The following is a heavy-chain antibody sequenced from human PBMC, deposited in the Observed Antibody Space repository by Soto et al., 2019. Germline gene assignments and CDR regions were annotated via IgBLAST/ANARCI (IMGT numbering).Heavy chain of an antibody. CDR2: IYYSGST. J-gene: IGHJ4*02. CDR1: GGSISSYY. V-gene: IGHV4-59*01. Sequence: QVQLQESGPGLVKPSETLSLTCTVSGGSISSYYWSWIRQPPGKGLELIGYIYYSGSTNYNPSLKSRVTISVDTSKNQFSLKLSSVTAADTAVYYCARDEEVGCSGGRCYSRWGKGTLVTVSS. D-gene: IGHD2-15*01. CDR3: ARDEEVGCSGGRCYSR.